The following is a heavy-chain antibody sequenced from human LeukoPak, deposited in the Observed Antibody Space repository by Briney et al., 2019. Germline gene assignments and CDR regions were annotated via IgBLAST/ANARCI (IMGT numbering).Heavy chain of an antibody. Sequence: GGSLRLSCAASGFTFSSYAMHWVRRAPGKGLEWVAAISYDGSNKNYAESVKGRFTISRDNSKNTLYLQMNSLRAEDTAVYYCAPRTLDIVFKFWGQGTLVTVSS. CDR3: APRTLDIVFKF. CDR1: GFTFSSYA. CDR2: ISYDGSNK. D-gene: IGHD2-2*03. V-gene: IGHV3-30*04. J-gene: IGHJ4*02.